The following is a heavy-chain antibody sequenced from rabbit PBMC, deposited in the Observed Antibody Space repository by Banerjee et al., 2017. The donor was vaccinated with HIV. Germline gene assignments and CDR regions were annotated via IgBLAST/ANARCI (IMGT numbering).Heavy chain of an antibody. D-gene: IGHD6-1*01. CDR1: GFSSSYW. J-gene: IGHJ4*01. CDR2: IYSSNGDK. Sequence: QSLEESGGDLVKPGASLTLTCTASGFSSSYWMCWVRQAPGKGLELIACIYSSNGDKWYASWVNGRFTISRSTSLNTVDLKMTSLTVADTATYFCGRDRDGDAGYGSLALWGQGTLVTVS. V-gene: IGHV1S43*01. CDR3: GRDRDGDAGYGSLAL.